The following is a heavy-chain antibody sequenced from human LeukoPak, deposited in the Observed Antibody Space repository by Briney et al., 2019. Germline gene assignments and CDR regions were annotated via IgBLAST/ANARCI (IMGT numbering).Heavy chain of an antibody. V-gene: IGHV4-59*08. Sequence: SETLSLTCTVSGGSISGYYWTWIRQPPGKGLEWIGFIYYTGTTSYNPSLRSRVTVSVDTSKNQFSLKLNSVTAPDTAVYYCARYYCSGSSCYIDYWGQGTLVTVSS. CDR1: GGSISGYY. J-gene: IGHJ4*02. D-gene: IGHD2-15*01. CDR3: ARYYCSGSSCYIDY. CDR2: IYYTGTT.